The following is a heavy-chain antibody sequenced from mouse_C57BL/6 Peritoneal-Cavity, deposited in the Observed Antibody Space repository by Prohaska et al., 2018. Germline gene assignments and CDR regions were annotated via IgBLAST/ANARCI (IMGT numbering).Heavy chain of an antibody. V-gene: IGHV2-2*01. Sequence: GKGLEWLGVIWSGGSTDYNAAFISRLSISKDNCKSRVFFKMNSLQADDIAIYYSARGGEDNYYFDYWGKSTTHTVSS. CDR2: IWSGGST. D-gene: IGHD1-3*01. J-gene: IGHJ2*01. CDR3: ARGGEDNYYFDY.